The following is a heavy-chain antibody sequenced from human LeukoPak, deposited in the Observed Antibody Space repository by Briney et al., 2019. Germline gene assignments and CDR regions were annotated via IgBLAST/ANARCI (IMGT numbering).Heavy chain of an antibody. D-gene: IGHD6-13*01. J-gene: IGHJ3*02. V-gene: IGHV3-23*01. CDR1: GFTFSSYA. CDR2: ISGSGGST. CDR3: AEGYSSSWYPTDAFDI. Sequence: GGSLRLSCAASGFTFSSYAMSWVRQAPGKGLEWVSAISGSGGSTYYADSVKGRFTISRDNSKNTLYLQMNSLRAEDTAVYYCAEGYSSSWYPTDAFDIWGQGTMVTVSS.